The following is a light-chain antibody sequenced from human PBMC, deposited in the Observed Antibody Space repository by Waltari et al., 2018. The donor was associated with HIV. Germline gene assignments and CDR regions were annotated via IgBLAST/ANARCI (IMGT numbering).Light chain of an antibody. CDR2: KDT. CDR1: KLSDQY. Sequence: YELTQPPSVSVSPGQTARIPCSRLKLSDQYVYWYQDKSGQAPGLGIYKDTESPPGIPGRFSGSSSGTTVTWIISGVQAEDEAEYYCQSSDNGVTYVVFGGGTKLTVL. V-gene: IGLV3-25*03. CDR3: QSSDNGVTYVV. J-gene: IGLJ2*01.